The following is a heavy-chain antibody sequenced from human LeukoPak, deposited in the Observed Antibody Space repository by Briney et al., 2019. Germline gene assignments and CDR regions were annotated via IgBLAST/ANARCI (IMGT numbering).Heavy chain of an antibody. CDR2: IYYSGST. V-gene: IGHV4-39*01. CDR1: DGSISSIIYY. Sequence: SDTLSLTGTVSDGSISSIIYYWGSIRQPPGKGLEWIGSIYYSGSTYYNPSLKSRVTISVDTSKNQFSLKLSSVTAADTAVYYCYDSSGYYYPFDIWGQGTMVTVSS. D-gene: IGHD3-22*01. J-gene: IGHJ3*02. CDR3: YDSSGYYYPFDI.